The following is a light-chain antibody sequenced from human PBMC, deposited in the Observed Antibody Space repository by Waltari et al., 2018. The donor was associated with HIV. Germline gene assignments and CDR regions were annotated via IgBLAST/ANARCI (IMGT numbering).Light chain of an antibody. CDR1: SSDLGSYHL. CDR2: EVN. Sequence: QSALTQPASVSGSPGQSITISCTGTSSDLGSYHLVSWYQQHPGKAPKLMIYEVNKRPSGVSNRFSGSKSGNTASLTISGLQVEDEADYYCCSYAGSSSLVFGGGTKLTVL. CDR3: CSYAGSSSLV. J-gene: IGLJ3*02. V-gene: IGLV2-23*02.